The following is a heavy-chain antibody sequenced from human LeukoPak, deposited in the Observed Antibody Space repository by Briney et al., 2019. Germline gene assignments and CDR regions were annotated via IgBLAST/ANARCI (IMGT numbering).Heavy chain of an antibody. Sequence: GGSLRLSCVASGFTFSSYAMHWVRQAPGKGLEWVAVISYDGNNKYYADSVEGRFTISRDNSKNTLFLQMNSLRAEDTAVYYCARDHQGDYWGQGTLVTVSS. CDR1: GFTFSSYA. CDR3: ARDHQGDY. CDR2: ISYDGNNK. V-gene: IGHV3-30-3*01. J-gene: IGHJ4*02.